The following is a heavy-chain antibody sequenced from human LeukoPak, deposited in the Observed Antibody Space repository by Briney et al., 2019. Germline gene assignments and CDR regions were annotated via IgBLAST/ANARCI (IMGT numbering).Heavy chain of an antibody. CDR2: ISYDGSNK. CDR3: AREGPGSSPLGAFDI. D-gene: IGHD6-13*01. Sequence: GGSLRLSCAASGFTFSSYAMHWVRQAPGKGLEWVAVISYDGSNKYYADSVKGRFTISRDNSKNTLYLQMNSLRAEDTAVYYCAREGPGSSPLGAFDIWGQGTMVTVSS. J-gene: IGHJ3*02. CDR1: GFTFSSYA. V-gene: IGHV3-30-3*01.